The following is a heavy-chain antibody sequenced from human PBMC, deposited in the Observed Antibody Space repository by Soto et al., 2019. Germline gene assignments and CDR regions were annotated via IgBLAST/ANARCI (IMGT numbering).Heavy chain of an antibody. J-gene: IGHJ3*02. CDR1: GFTFSSYW. V-gene: IGHV3-7*01. D-gene: IGHD3-3*01. Sequence: PGGSLRLSCAASGFTFSSYWMSWVRQAPGKGLEWVANIKQDGSEKYYVDSVKGRFTISRDNAKNSLYLQMNSLRAEDTAVYYCARDTDYDFWSSPNPRDAFEIWGQGTLVTGSS. CDR2: IKQDGSEK. CDR3: ARDTDYDFWSSPNPRDAFEI.